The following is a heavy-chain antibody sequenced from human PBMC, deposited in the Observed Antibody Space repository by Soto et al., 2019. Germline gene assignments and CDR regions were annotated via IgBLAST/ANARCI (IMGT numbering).Heavy chain of an antibody. CDR2: IYYSGST. V-gene: IGHV4-61*08. D-gene: IGHD6-6*01. Sequence: SETLSLTCSVSRGSISSVGYSWSWIRQPPGKGLEWIGYIYYSGSTNYNPSLKSRVTISVDTSKNQFSLNLRSMSPADTAVYYCARVGGLAARTFDCWGPGTLVTVSS. CDR3: ARVGGLAARTFDC. J-gene: IGHJ4*02. CDR1: RGSISSVGYS.